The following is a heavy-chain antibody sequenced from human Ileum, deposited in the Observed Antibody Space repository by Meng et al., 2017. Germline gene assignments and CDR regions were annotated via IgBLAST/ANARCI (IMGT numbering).Heavy chain of an antibody. J-gene: IGHJ3*02. D-gene: IGHD3-10*01. CDR2: IKVDGTVK. CDR1: GFTFTNYW. Sequence: GGSLRLSCAASGFTFTNYWMTWVRQAPGKGLEWVGNIKVDGTVKGLDYVKGRFTISRDNAKNTVYLQMNSLRAEDTAVYFCARHGPYYIAIWGQGTVVTVSS. V-gene: IGHV3-7*01. CDR3: ARHGPYYIAI.